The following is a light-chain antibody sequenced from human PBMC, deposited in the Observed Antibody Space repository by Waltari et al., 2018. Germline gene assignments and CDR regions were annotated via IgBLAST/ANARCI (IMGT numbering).Light chain of an antibody. CDR3: HQYGSSPPYT. CDR1: QSVRGNY. J-gene: IGKJ2*01. CDR2: RAS. V-gene: IGKV3-20*01. Sequence: VLTQSTDTLSLSPGEGATLSCTASQSVRGNYLPLYPQKPGQPTRLLIHRASNRATDIPGRFSGTGSGTDFTLSISRLEPEDFAVYFCHQYGSSPPYTFGQGTNLEVK.